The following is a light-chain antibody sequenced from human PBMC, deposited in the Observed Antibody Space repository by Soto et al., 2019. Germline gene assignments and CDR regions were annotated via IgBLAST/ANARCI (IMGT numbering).Light chain of an antibody. Sequence: QSVLTQPPSVSAAPGQKVTISCSGSSSNIGNNYVSWYQQLPGTAPKLLINDNDKRPSGIPDRFSGSKSGTSATLGITGLQTGDEADYFCGTWDSGLSVVLFDGGTKLTVL. CDR2: DND. CDR1: SSNIGNNY. V-gene: IGLV1-51*01. CDR3: GTWDSGLSVVL. J-gene: IGLJ2*01.